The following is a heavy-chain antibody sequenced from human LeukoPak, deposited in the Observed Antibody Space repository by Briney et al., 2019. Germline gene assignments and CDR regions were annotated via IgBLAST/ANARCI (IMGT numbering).Heavy chain of an antibody. CDR1: GGSFSGYC. CDR2: INHSGST. D-gene: IGHD2-15*01. J-gene: IGHJ3*02. V-gene: IGHV4-34*01. CDR3: ARVSRIFRRRAFDI. Sequence: PSETLSLTCAVYGGSFSGYCWSWIRQPPGKGLEWIGEINHSGSTNYNPSLKSRVTISVDTSKNQFSLKLSSVTAADTAVYYCARVSRIFRRRAFDIWGQGTMVTVSS.